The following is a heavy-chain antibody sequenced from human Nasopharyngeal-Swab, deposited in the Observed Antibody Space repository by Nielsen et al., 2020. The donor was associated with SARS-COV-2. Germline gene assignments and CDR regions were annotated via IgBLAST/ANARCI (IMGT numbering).Heavy chain of an antibody. J-gene: IGHJ4*02. CDR2: IRSKANSYAT. D-gene: IGHD5-18*01. CDR3: TSRYSYGL. Sequence: VRQMPGKGLEWVGRIRSKANSYATAYAASVKGRFTISRDDLKNTAYLQMNSLKTEDTAVYYCTSRYSYGLWGQGTLVTVSS. V-gene: IGHV3-73*01.